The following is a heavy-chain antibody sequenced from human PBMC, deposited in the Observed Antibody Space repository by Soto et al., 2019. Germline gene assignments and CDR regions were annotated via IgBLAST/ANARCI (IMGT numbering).Heavy chain of an antibody. CDR2: IYSGGST. Sequence: GGSLRLSCAASGFTVSSNYMSWVRQAPGKGLEWVSVIYSGGSTYYADSVKGRFTISRDDSKNTLYLQMNSLRAEDTAVYYCARDRSSSSFHWFDPWGQGTLVTVSS. CDR3: ARDRSSSSFHWFDP. J-gene: IGHJ5*02. D-gene: IGHD6-6*01. V-gene: IGHV3-53*01. CDR1: GFTVSSNY.